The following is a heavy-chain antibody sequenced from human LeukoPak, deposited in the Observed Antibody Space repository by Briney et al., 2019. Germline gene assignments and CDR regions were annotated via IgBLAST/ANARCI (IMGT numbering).Heavy chain of an antibody. CDR2: TRNKANSYTT. Sequence: QPGGSLRLSCAASGFTFSDHYMDWVRQAPGRGPEWVGRTRNKANSYTTEYAASVKGRFTISRDDSKNSLYLQMNSLKTEDTAVYYCARDRGGDITGSYYFDYWGQGTLVTVSS. D-gene: IGHD1-20*01. V-gene: IGHV3-72*01. CDR3: ARDRGGDITGSYYFDY. J-gene: IGHJ4*02. CDR1: GFTFSDHY.